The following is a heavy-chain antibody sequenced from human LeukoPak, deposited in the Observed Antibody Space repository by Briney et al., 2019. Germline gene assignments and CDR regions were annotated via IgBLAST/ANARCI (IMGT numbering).Heavy chain of an antibody. V-gene: IGHV1-46*01. CDR1: GYTFTSYH. Sequence: GASVKVSCKASGYTFTSYHMHWVRQAPGQGLEWMGIINPSGGTTNYAQNLQGRFTMTTDTSTTTAYMELRSLRSDDTAFYYCARRTYSSSSSLFDYWGQGTLVTVSS. CDR2: INPSGGTT. CDR3: ARRTYSSSSSLFDY. J-gene: IGHJ4*02. D-gene: IGHD6-6*01.